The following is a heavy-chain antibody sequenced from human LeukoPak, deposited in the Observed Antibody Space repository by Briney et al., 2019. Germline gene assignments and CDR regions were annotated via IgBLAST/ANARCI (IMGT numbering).Heavy chain of an antibody. D-gene: IGHD5-12*01. CDR2: IDHTGST. CDR1: DDSITIYY. V-gene: IGHV4-59*01. Sequence: SETLSLTCTVSDDSITIYYWTWIRQPPGKGLEWIGYIDHTGSTNYNPSLNSRVTISRDTSKNHFSLELSSVTAADTAVYYCARVYGAGYDFRGAFDIWGQGTMVTVSS. CDR3: ARVYGAGYDFRGAFDI. J-gene: IGHJ3*02.